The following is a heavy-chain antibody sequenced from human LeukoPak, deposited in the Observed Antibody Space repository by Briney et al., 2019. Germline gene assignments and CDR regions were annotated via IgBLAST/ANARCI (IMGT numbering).Heavy chain of an antibody. CDR2: IYYSGST. J-gene: IGHJ4*02. CDR1: GGSVSSGSYY. Sequence: PSETLSLTCADSGGSVSSGSYYWSWIRQPPGKGLEWIGYIYYSGSTNYNPSLKSRVTISVDTSKNQFSLKLSSVTAADTAVYYCARKPYYYDSSGYYSDYWGQGTLVTVSS. CDR3: ARKPYYYDSSGYYSDY. V-gene: IGHV4-61*01. D-gene: IGHD3-22*01.